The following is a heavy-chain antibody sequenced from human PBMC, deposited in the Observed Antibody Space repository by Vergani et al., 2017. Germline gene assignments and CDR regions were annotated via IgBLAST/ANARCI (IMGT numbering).Heavy chain of an antibody. V-gene: IGHV1-69*04. J-gene: IGHJ3*02. CDR2: IIPILGIA. D-gene: IGHD6-6*01. Sequence: QVQLVQSGAEVKKPGASVKVSCKASGYTFTSYGISWVRQAPGQGLEWMGRIIPILGIANYAQKFQGRVTITADKSTSTAYMELSSLRSEDTAVYYCARDGSSSGADAFDIWGQGTMVTVSS. CDR3: ARDGSSSGADAFDI. CDR1: GYTFTSYG.